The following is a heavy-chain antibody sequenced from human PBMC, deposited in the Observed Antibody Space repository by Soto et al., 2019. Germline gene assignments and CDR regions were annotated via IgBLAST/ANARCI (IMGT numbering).Heavy chain of an antibody. CDR2: ISYSGGST. CDR1: GFTFSMFA. V-gene: IGHV3-23*01. D-gene: IGHD3-10*01. CDR3: AKVMGSTSSTANFDY. J-gene: IGHJ4*02. Sequence: GGSLRLSCAASGFTFSMFAMNWVRQAPGKGLEWVASISYSGGSTNYADSVRGRFTISRDNSKNTLSLQMTSLRAEDTAVYYCAKVMGSTSSTANFDYWGQGTLVTVSS.